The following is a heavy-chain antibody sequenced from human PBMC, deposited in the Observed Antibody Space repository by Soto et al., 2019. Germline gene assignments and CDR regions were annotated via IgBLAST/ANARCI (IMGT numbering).Heavy chain of an antibody. CDR1: VYTFTRYW. CDR3: ARRVHYYDSSGRNYGMDV. Sequence: GESLKLSWTGSVYTFTRYWICGVRQMPGKGLEWMGIIYPGDSDTRYSPSFQGQVTISADKSISTAYLQWSSLKASDTAMYYCARRVHYYDSSGRNYGMDVWGQGTTVTVSS. D-gene: IGHD3-22*01. V-gene: IGHV5-51*01. CDR2: IYPGDSDT. J-gene: IGHJ6*02.